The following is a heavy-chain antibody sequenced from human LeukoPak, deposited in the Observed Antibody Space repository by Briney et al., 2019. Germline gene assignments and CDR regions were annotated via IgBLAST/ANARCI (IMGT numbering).Heavy chain of an antibody. J-gene: IGHJ4*02. V-gene: IGHV1-8*02. Sequence: ASVKVSCKASGYTFTGCFIHHVRQAPGQGLEWMGWIDPNSDNIRYSETFKDRVTMTRNTSISTAYMELSSLRSEDTAVYYCARGLGERITIFGVVIKDWGQGTLVTVSS. CDR2: IDPNSDNI. CDR1: GYTFTGCF. D-gene: IGHD3-3*01. CDR3: ARGLGERITIFGVVIKD.